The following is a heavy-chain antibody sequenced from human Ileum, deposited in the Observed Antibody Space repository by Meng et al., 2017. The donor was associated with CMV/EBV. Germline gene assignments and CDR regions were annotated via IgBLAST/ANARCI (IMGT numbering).Heavy chain of an antibody. CDR1: GGSISIGRHY. Sequence: QLSLQEPGPGLVPPPETLSLICTVSGGSISIGRHYWGWIRQPPGKGLEWIGILYYSGTTYYNPSLKSRVTMSVGTSENQFSLKMNSVTAADTAVYYCARWSPESSSWSGFDFWGQGTLVTVSS. CDR2: LYYSGTT. V-gene: IGHV4-39*07. CDR3: ARWSPESSSWSGFDF. D-gene: IGHD6-13*01. J-gene: IGHJ4*02.